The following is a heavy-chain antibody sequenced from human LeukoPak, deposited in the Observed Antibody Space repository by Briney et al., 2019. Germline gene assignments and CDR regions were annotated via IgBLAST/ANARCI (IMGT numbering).Heavy chain of an antibody. CDR3: ARHGIGYSSGWYPVAEYFQH. J-gene: IGHJ1*01. CDR1: GGSISSYY. D-gene: IGHD6-19*01. Sequence: SETLSLTCTVSGGSISSYYWSWIRQPPGKGLEWIGYIYYSGSTNYNPSLKSRVTISVDTSKNQFSLKLSSVTAADTAVYYCARHGIGYSSGWYPVAEYFQHWGQGTLVTVSS. CDR2: IYYSGST. V-gene: IGHV4-59*08.